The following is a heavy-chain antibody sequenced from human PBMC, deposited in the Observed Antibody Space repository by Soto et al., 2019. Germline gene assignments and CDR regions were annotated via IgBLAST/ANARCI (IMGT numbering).Heavy chain of an antibody. Sequence: PGGSLRLSCAASGFTFSSHWMHWVRQDPGKGLVWVSGVNADGSSTTYVDSVKGRFTISRDNAKNTLFLQMNSLRAEDTAVYYCARGLVRIDPWGQGTLVTVSS. J-gene: IGHJ5*02. CDR2: VNADGSST. CDR3: ARGLVRIDP. V-gene: IGHV3-74*01. CDR1: GFTFSSHW. D-gene: IGHD3-16*02.